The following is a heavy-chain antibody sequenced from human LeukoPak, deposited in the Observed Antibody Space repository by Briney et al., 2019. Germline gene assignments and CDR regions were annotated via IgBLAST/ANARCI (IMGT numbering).Heavy chain of an antibody. CDR3: AKDRDSSWYSGCFDY. V-gene: IGHV3-30*18. CDR1: GFTFTSYG. CDR2: ISYDGSYK. Sequence: GGSLRLSCAASGFTFTSYGMHWVRQAPGKGLEWVADISYDGSYKYYAGSVKGRFTISRDNSKNTLYLQMNSLRADETAVCYCAKDRDSSWYSGCFDYWGQGTLVTVSS. D-gene: IGHD6-13*01. J-gene: IGHJ4*02.